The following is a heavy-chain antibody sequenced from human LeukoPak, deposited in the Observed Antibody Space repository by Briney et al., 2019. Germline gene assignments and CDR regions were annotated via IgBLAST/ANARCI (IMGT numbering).Heavy chain of an antibody. V-gene: IGHV1-18*01. Sequence: ASVKVSCKASGYTFTTYNINWVRQAPGQGLEWMGWISGYNGNTNYAQKLQGRVTMTTDTSTGTAYMDLRNLRTDDTAMYYCARNGRVRRVVKDLFEYWGQGTLVAVSS. CDR1: GYTFTTYN. J-gene: IGHJ4*02. D-gene: IGHD3-10*01. CDR2: ISGYNGNT. CDR3: ARNGRVRRVVKDLFEY.